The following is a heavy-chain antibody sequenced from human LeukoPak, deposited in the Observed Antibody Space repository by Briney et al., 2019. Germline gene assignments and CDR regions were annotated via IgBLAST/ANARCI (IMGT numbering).Heavy chain of an antibody. CDR2: LWAHGRSE. V-gene: IGHV3-33*01. J-gene: IGHJ4*02. CDR3: ARDDDTSSHYSLFEY. D-gene: IGHD3-22*01. Sequence: PGGSLRLSCAASGLTLTSHGMHWVRQAPGKGLEGVAVLWAHGRSEYYADSVKGRFSISRDTSRSTVHLQMNSLRAEDTAVYYCARDDDTSSHYSLFEYWGQGTRVTVSS. CDR1: GLTLTSHG.